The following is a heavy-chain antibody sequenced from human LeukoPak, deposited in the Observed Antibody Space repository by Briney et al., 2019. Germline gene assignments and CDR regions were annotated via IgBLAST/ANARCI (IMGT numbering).Heavy chain of an antibody. V-gene: IGHV4-39*01. J-gene: IGHJ5*02. CDR1: GGSISTNYYS. Sequence: SETLSLTCTVSGGSISTNYYSWGWIRQPPGKGLEWIGSMHYSGSTYYNPSLKSRVTISVDTSKNQFSLKLSSVTAADTAMYYCAPYSSSLGWFDPWGQGTLVTVSS. CDR3: APYSSSLGWFDP. CDR2: MHYSGST. D-gene: IGHD6-13*01.